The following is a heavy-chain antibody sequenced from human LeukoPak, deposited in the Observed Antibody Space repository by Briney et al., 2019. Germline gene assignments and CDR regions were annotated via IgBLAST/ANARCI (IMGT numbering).Heavy chain of an antibody. V-gene: IGHV3-21*01. J-gene: IGHJ4*02. D-gene: IGHD3-22*01. CDR1: GFTFRSYS. CDR3: ARDYYDSSGYYPIDY. CDR2: ISGSGGST. Sequence: GGSLRLSCAASGFTFRSYSMNWVRQAPGKGLEWVSAISGSGGSTYYADSVKGRFTISRDNAKNSLYLQMNSLRAEDTAVYYCARDYYDSSGYYPIDYWGQGTLVTVSS.